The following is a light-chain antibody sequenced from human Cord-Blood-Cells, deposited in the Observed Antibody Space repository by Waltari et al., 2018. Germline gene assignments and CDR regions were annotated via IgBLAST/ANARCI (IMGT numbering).Light chain of an antibody. V-gene: IGKV3-11*01. CDR2: DAA. Sequence: EIVLKQSPVTLSLSPGERATLSCRASQRVSSNLAWYRQKPGQAPSLLIYDAANRATGIPARFSGSGSGTDFTLTISILEPEDYAVYYCQQRSNWPSGLTFGGGTKVEIK. J-gene: IGKJ4*01. CDR1: QRVSSN. CDR3: QQRSNWPSGLT.